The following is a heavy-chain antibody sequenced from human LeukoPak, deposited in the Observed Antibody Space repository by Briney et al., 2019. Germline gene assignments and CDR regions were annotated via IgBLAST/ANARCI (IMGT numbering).Heavy chain of an antibody. CDR3: ARAAITMVRGQKDYFDY. Sequence: PSETLSLTCAVYGGSLNGHYWSWIRQSPGKGLEWIGEGSDSGGTKFNPSLKSRVTISADTSKNQFSLRLRSVTAADTAVYYCARAAITMVRGQKDYFDYWGQGTLVTVSS. V-gene: IGHV4-34*01. CDR2: GSDSGGT. J-gene: IGHJ4*02. D-gene: IGHD3-10*01. CDR1: GGSLNGHY.